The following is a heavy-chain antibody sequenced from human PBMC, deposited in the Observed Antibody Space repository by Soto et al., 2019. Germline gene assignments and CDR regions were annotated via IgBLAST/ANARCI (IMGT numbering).Heavy chain of an antibody. CDR3: VCRTKTIDAFDI. Sequence: SETLSLTCTVSGGSISSGGYYWGWIRQHPGKGLEWIGYIYYSGSTYYNPSLKSRVTISVDTSKNQFSLKLSSVTAADTAVYYCVCRTKTIDAFDIWGQGTMVTVSS. J-gene: IGHJ3*02. CDR1: GGSISSGGYY. D-gene: IGHD2-15*01. V-gene: IGHV4-31*03. CDR2: IYYSGST.